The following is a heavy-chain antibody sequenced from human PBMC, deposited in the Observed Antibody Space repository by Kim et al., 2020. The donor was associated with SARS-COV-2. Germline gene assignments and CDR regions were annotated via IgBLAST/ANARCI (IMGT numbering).Heavy chain of an antibody. CDR2: INAGNGNT. V-gene: IGHV1-3*01. J-gene: IGHJ4*02. CDR3: AREGYSYGYRGADFDY. CDR1: GYTFTSYA. D-gene: IGHD5-18*01. Sequence: ASVKVSCKASGYTFTSYAMHWVRQAPGQRLEWMGWINAGNGNTKYSQKFQGRVTITRDTSASTAYMELSSLRSEDTAVYYCAREGYSYGYRGADFDYWGQGTLVTVSS.